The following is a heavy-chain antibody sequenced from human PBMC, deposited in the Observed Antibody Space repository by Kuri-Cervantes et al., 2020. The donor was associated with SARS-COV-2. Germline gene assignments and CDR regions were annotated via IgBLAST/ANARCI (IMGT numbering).Heavy chain of an antibody. CDR2: IYYSGST. J-gene: IGHJ4*02. Sequence: SEILSLTCTVSGGSISSGGYYWSWIRQHPGKGLEWIGYIYYSGSTYYNPSLKSRVTISVDTSKNQFSLKLSSVTAADTAVYYCARGNELWGNHFDYWGQGTLVTVSS. V-gene: IGHV4-31*03. D-gene: IGHD5-18*01. CDR3: ARGNELWGNHFDY. CDR1: GGSISSGGYY.